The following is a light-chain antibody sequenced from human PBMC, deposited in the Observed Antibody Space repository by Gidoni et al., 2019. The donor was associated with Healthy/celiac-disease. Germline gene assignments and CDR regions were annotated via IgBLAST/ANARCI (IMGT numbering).Light chain of an antibody. CDR1: QSVSGSY. CDR2: GAS. CDR3: QQYGSSPIT. V-gene: IGKV3-20*01. Sequence: EIVLTQSPGTLSLSPGERATLSCRASQSVSGSYLAWYQQKPGQAPRLLSYGASSRATGIHDRFSGSGSGTDFTLTISRLEPEDFAVYYCQQYGSSPITFGQGTRLEIK. J-gene: IGKJ5*01.